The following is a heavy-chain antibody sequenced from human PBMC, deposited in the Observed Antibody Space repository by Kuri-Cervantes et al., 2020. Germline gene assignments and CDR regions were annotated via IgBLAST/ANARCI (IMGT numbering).Heavy chain of an antibody. CDR2: IYSGGST. Sequence: GESLKISCAASGFTVSSNYMSWVRQAPGKGLEWVSVIYSGGSTYYADSVKGRFTISRDNSKNTLFLQMNSLRAEDTAVYYCARARWLVQDAFDIWGQGTMVTVSS. J-gene: IGHJ3*02. CDR1: GFTVSSNY. D-gene: IGHD6-19*01. V-gene: IGHV3-53*01. CDR3: ARARWLVQDAFDI.